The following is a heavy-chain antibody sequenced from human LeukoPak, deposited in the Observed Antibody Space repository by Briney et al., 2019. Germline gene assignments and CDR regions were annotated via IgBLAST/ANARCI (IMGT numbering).Heavy chain of an antibody. CDR1: GYTFTVYY. Sequence: ASVKVSCKASGYTFTVYYMHWVRQAPGQGLEWMGWINPNSGGTNYAQKFQGRVTMTRDTSISTAYMELSRLRSDDTAVYYCARERPTGGWFDPWGQGTLVTVSS. V-gene: IGHV1-2*02. CDR3: ARERPTGGWFDP. D-gene: IGHD3-16*01. J-gene: IGHJ5*02. CDR2: INPNSGGT.